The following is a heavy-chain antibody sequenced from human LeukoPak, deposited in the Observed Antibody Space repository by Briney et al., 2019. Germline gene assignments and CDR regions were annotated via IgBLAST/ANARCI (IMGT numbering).Heavy chain of an antibody. V-gene: IGHV4-61*02. CDR1: GGSISSGSYY. CDR3: ARVERMGPARGEYFDY. Sequence: SQTLSLTCTVSGGSISSGSYYWSWIRQPAGKGLERIGRIYTSGSTNYNPSLKSRVTISVDTSKNQFSLKLSSVTAADTAVYYCARVERMGPARGEYFDYWGQGTLVTVSS. D-gene: IGHD3-16*01. J-gene: IGHJ4*02. CDR2: IYTSGST.